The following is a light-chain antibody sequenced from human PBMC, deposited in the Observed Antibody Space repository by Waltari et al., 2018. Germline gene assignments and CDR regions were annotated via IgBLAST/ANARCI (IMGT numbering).Light chain of an antibody. CDR3: QQFYGSPFT. Sequence: DIVMTQSPDSLAVSLGERATINCKSSRRVFYSPNNKNYLSWYQQKPGQPPKLLIYWASTRESGVPDLFSGSGSGTYFTLTISSLQAEDVALYYCQQFYGSPFTFGGGTKVEIK. CDR2: WAS. J-gene: IGKJ4*01. CDR1: RRVFYSPNNKNY. V-gene: IGKV4-1*01.